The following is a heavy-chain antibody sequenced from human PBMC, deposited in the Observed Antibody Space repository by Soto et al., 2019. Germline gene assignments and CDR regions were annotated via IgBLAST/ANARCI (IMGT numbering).Heavy chain of an antibody. CDR1: GFTFSNAW. CDR3: TALVWGTVESKPGGFDY. V-gene: IGHV3-15*01. J-gene: IGHJ4*02. D-gene: IGHD3-16*01. CDR2: IKSKTDGGTT. Sequence: GGSLRLSCAASGFTFSNAWMSWVRQAPGKGLEWVGRIKSKTDGGTTDYAAPVKGRFTISRDDSKNTLYLQMNSLKTEDTAVYYCTALVWGTVESKPGGFDYWGQGTLVTVSS.